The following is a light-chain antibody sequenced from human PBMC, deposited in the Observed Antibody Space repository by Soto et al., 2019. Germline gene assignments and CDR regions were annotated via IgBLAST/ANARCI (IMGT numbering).Light chain of an antibody. CDR3: TSYVRNDIRV. J-gene: IGLJ3*02. Sequence: QSVLTQPPSASGSPGQSVTISCTGTSSDVGAYKYVSWYQQYPGKAPKLMIYEVTKRPSGVPDRFPGSKSGNTASLTVSGLQAEDEAYYYCTSYVRNDIRVFGGGTKVTVL. CDR1: SSDVGAYKY. V-gene: IGLV2-8*01. CDR2: EVT.